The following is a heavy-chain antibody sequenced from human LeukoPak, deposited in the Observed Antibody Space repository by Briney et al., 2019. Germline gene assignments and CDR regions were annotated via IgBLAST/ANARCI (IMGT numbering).Heavy chain of an antibody. Sequence: PGESLKISCKGSGYSFTSYWIGWVRQMPGKGLEWMGIIYPGDSDTRYSPSFQGQVTISAGKSISTAYLQWSSLKASDTAMYYCARSYYSSSWYPHYYYYGMDVWGQGTTVTVSS. CDR1: GYSFTSYW. CDR2: IYPGDSDT. D-gene: IGHD6-13*01. J-gene: IGHJ6*02. CDR3: ARSYYSSSWYPHYYYYGMDV. V-gene: IGHV5-51*01.